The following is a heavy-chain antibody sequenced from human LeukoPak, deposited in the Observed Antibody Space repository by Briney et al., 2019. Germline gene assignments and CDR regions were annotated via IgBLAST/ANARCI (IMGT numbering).Heavy chain of an antibody. CDR3: VSLGYSSSSVRY. CDR1: GFTFDDYG. J-gene: IGHJ4*02. Sequence: PGGSLRLSCAASGFTFDDYGMSWVRQAPGKGLEWVSGINWNGGSTGYADSVKGRFTISRDNAKNSLYLQMNSLRAEDTAVYFCVSLGYSSSSVRYWGEGTLVTVSS. D-gene: IGHD6-6*01. CDR2: INWNGGST. V-gene: IGHV3-20*04.